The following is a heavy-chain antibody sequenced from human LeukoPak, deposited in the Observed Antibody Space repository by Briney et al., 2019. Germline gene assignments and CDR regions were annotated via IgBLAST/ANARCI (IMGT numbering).Heavy chain of an antibody. J-gene: IGHJ5*02. CDR2: IQYDGSNK. CDR3: AKDLRSNWFDP. CDR1: GFTFSNYG. V-gene: IGHV3-30*02. Sequence: GGSLRLSCAASGFTFSNYGMHWVRQAPGKGLEWVAFIQYDGSNKYYADSVKVRFTISRDNSKNTLYLQMNSLRAEDTAVYYCAKDLRSNWFDPWGQGTLVAVSS.